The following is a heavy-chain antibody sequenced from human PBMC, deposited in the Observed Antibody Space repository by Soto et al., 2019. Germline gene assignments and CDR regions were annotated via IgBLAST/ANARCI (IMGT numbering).Heavy chain of an antibody. D-gene: IGHD3-9*01. CDR1: GFSLSTSGVG. Sequence: QITLKESGPTLVKPTQTLTLTCTFSGFSLSTSGVGVGWIRQPPGKALEWLALIYWDYDKRYSPSLKSRLTITKDTSKNQVVLTMTTMDPVDTATYYCAHRRLNYYDIVTGYYKGAPPGYYFDYWGQGTLVTVSS. J-gene: IGHJ4*02. CDR2: IYWDYDK. CDR3: AHRRLNYYDIVTGYYKGAPPGYYFDY. V-gene: IGHV2-5*02.